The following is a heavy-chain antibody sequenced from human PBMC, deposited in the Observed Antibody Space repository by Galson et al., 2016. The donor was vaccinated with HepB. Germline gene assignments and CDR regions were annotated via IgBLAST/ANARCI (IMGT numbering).Heavy chain of an antibody. CDR1: GFTFSSYA. CDR2: IGDSGDVT. V-gene: IGHV3-23*01. Sequence: SLRLSCAASGFTFSSYAMTWVRQAPGKGPEWVSTIGDSGDVTHYADYVKGRSTISRDNSKNTLYLQMNCLRADDTAVYYCAKDYDFLTGSMDFWGQGTLVTVSS. CDR3: AKDYDFLTGSMDF. J-gene: IGHJ4*02. D-gene: IGHD3-9*01.